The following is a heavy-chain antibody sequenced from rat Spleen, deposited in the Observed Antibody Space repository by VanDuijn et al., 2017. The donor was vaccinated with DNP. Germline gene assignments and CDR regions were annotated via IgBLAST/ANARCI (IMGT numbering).Heavy chain of an antibody. V-gene: IGHV5-22*01. Sequence: EVQLVESGGGLVQPGRSMKLSCVASGFSFTNYYMAWVRQAPKKGLEWVATISYDGSRTYYRDSVKGRFTISRDNAKSTLYLQMDSLRSEDTATYYCARHRDYYLDYWGQGVMVTVSS. CDR2: ISYDGSRT. CDR1: GFSFTNYY. J-gene: IGHJ2*01. CDR3: ARHRDYYLDY.